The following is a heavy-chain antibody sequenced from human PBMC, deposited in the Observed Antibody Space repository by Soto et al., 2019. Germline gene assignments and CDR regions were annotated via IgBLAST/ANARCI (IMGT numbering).Heavy chain of an antibody. D-gene: IGHD6-19*01. J-gene: IGHJ4*02. CDR1: GFTFSSYA. V-gene: IGHV3-23*01. CDR3: AKARFSSGWSPSYFDY. CDR2: MSGTGGST. Sequence: EVQLLESGGGLVQPGRSLRLSCAASGFTFSSYAMNWVRQAPGKGLEWVSAMSGTGGSTYYADSVKGRFTISRDNSKNTLYLHMNSLRVEDTAVFYCAKARFSSGWSPSYFDYWGQGTLVTVSS.